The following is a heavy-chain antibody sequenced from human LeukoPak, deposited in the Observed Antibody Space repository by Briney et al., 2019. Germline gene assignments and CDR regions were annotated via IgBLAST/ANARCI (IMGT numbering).Heavy chain of an antibody. V-gene: IGHV4-59*08. J-gene: IGHJ3*02. Sequence: KPSETLSLTCTVSGGSISSYYWSWIRQPPGKGLEWIGYIYDSGSTKYNPSLKSRVTISVDTSKNQFSLKLSSVTAADTAVYYCARAARMISDAFDIWGQGTMVTVSS. CDR2: IYDSGST. CDR3: ARAARMISDAFDI. CDR1: GGSISSYY. D-gene: IGHD3-22*01.